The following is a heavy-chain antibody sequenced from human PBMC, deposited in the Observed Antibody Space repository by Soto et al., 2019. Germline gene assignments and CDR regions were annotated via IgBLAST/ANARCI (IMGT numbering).Heavy chain of an antibody. Sequence: GASVKLSCKVSGYTLTELSMHWVRQAPGKGLEWMGGFDPEDGETIYAQKFQGRVTMTEDTSTDTAYMELSSLRSEDTAVYYCAATPFSGYDIYYYMDVWGKGTTVTVSS. CDR3: AATPFSGYDIYYYMDV. D-gene: IGHD5-12*01. CDR1: GYTLTELS. J-gene: IGHJ6*03. CDR2: FDPEDGET. V-gene: IGHV1-24*01.